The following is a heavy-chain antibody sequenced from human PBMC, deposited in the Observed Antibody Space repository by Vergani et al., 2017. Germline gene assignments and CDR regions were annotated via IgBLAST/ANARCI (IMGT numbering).Heavy chain of an antibody. CDR2: IIPILGIA. CDR3: ARDCSSGWYGRYYYYMDV. CDR1: GGTFSSYA. J-gene: IGHJ6*03. D-gene: IGHD6-19*01. Sequence: QVQLVQSGAEVKKPGASVKVSCKASGGTFSSYAISWVRQAPGQGLEWMGRIIPILGIANYAQKFQGRVTITADKSTSTAYMELSSLRSEDTAVYYCARDCSSGWYGRYYYYMDVWGKGTTVTVSS. V-gene: IGHV1-69*04.